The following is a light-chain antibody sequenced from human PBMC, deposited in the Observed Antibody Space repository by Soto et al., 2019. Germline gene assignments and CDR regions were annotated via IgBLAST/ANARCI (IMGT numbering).Light chain of an antibody. V-gene: IGLV2-14*03. CDR1: SSDVGAHNY. J-gene: IGLJ2*01. CDR2: EVS. CDR3: CSYTNSDTLV. Sequence: QSVLTQPASVSGSPGQSITISCTATSSDVGAHNYVSWYQQHPGKAPKLIIFEVSNRPSGISTRFSGSKSGNTASLTISGLQAEDEADYYCCSYTNSDTLVFGGGTKVTVL.